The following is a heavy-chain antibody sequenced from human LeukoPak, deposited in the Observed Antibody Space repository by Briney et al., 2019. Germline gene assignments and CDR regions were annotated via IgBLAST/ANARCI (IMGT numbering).Heavy chain of an antibody. Sequence: GGSLRLSCAASGFTFSSYGMHWVRQAPGKGLEWVAVLSYDGSHKYYAESVKGRFTISRDNSKNTLFMQMNSLRPEDTAVYYCAKDKSIAVAGTSDYFDNWGQGTLVTVSS. CDR1: GFTFSSYG. D-gene: IGHD6-19*01. J-gene: IGHJ4*02. CDR2: LSYDGSHK. CDR3: AKDKSIAVAGTSDYFDN. V-gene: IGHV3-30*18.